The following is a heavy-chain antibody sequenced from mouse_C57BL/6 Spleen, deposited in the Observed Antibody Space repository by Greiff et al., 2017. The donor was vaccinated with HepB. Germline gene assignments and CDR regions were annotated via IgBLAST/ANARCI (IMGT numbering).Heavy chain of an antibody. Sequence: EVQRVESGGGLVQPGGSMKLSCVASGFTFSNYWMNWVRQSPEKGLEWVAQIRLKSDNYATHYAESVKGRFTISRDDSKSSVYLQMNNLRAEDTGIYYCTKGGGYSYYFDYWGQGTTLTVSS. CDR2: IRLKSDNYAT. J-gene: IGHJ2*01. V-gene: IGHV6-3*01. D-gene: IGHD2-3*01. CDR3: TKGGGYSYYFDY. CDR1: GFTFSNYW.